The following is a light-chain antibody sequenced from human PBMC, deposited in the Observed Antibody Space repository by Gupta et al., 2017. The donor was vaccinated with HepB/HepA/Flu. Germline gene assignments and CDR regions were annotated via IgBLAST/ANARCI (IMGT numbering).Light chain of an antibody. V-gene: IGKV3-20*01. Sequence: EMVLTQSPGTLSLSLGERATLSCRASQSVSSSYLAWYQQKPGQAPRLLIYGASSRATGIPDRFSGSGSGTDFTLTISRLEPEDFAVYYCQQYGSSLCSFGQGTKLEIK. CDR1: QSVSSSY. J-gene: IGKJ2*04. CDR3: QQYGSSLCS. CDR2: GAS.